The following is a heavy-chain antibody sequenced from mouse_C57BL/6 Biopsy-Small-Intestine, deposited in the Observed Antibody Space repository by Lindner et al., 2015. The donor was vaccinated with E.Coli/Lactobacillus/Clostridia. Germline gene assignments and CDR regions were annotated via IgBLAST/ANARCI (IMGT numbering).Heavy chain of an antibody. J-gene: IGHJ4*01. CDR1: GYTFTYYY. D-gene: IGHD1-1*01. CDR3: ARDSNYLLYYYTLDY. V-gene: IGHV1-34*01. Sequence: VQLQESGPELVKPGASVTMSCKASGYTFTYYYMFWVKQSHGKSLEWIGYIYPNNGANGFNQRFKGKATLTVDKSSSTAYMELRSLTSEDSAVYYCARDSNYLLYYYTLDYWGQGTSVTVSS. CDR2: IYPNNGAN.